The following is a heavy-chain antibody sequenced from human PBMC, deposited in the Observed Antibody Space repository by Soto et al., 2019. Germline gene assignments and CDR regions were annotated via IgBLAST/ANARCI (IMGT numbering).Heavy chain of an antibody. D-gene: IGHD1-26*01. CDR3: VKVWSAVGATRGFDAFDI. Sequence: PGGSLRLSCSASGCTFSSYAMHWVRQAPGKGLEYVSAISSNGGSTYYADSVKGRFTISRDNSKNTLYLQVSSLRAEDTAVYYCVKVWSAVGATRGFDAFDIWGQGTMVTVSS. V-gene: IGHV3-64D*08. CDR2: ISSNGGST. CDR1: GCTFSSYA. J-gene: IGHJ3*02.